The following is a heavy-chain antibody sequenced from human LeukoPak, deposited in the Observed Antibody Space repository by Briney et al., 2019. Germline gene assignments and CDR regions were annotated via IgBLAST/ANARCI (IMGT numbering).Heavy chain of an antibody. CDR3: ARVPTYCSSTSCYMRSGNWFDP. D-gene: IGHD2-2*02. V-gene: IGHV3-21*01. J-gene: IGHJ5*02. CDR1: GFTFSSYA. Sequence: PGGSLRLSCAASGFTFSSYAMSWVRQAPGKGLEWVSSISSSSSYIYYADSVKGRFTISRDNAKNSLYLQMNSLRAEDTAVYYCARVPTYCSSTSCYMRSGNWFDPWGQGTLVTVSS. CDR2: ISSSSSYI.